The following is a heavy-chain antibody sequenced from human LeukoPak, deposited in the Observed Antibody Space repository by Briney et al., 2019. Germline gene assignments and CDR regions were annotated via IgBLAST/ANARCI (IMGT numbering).Heavy chain of an antibody. CDR2: IKSKTDGGTT. J-gene: IGHJ4*02. Sequence: GGSLRLSCAASGFTFSNAWMSWVRQAPGKGLELVGRIKSKTDGGTTDYAAPVKGRFTISRDDSKNTLYLQMNSLKTEDTAVYYCTTLYDYVWGSYRHKSKSYFDYWGQGTLVTVSS. CDR1: GFTFSNAW. CDR3: TTLYDYVWGSYRHKSKSYFDY. D-gene: IGHD3-16*02. V-gene: IGHV3-15*01.